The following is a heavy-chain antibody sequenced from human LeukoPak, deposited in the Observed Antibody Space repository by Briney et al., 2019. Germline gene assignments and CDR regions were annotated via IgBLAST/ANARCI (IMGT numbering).Heavy chain of an antibody. CDR3: AKDGVYDTSGQGGWFDP. CDR1: GFTFSSYA. D-gene: IGHD3-22*01. V-gene: IGHV3-23*01. CDR2: ISGSGGST. Sequence: GGSLRLSCAASGFTFSSYAMSWVRQAPGKGLEWVSAISGSGGSTYYADSVKGRFTISRDNSKNTLYLQMNSLRAEDTAVYYCAKDGVYDTSGQGGWFDPWGQGTLVTVSS. J-gene: IGHJ5*02.